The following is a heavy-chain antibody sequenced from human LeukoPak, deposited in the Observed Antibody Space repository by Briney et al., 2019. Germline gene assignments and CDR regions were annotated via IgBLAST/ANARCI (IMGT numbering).Heavy chain of an antibody. Sequence: SETLSLTCTVSGGSISSSSYYWGWIRQPPGKGLEWIGSIYYSGSTYYNPSLKSRVTISVDTSKNQFSLKLSSVTAADTAVYYCAIHLTMVRGVIIGNWFDPWGQGTLVTVSS. CDR3: AIHLTMVRGVIIGNWFDP. V-gene: IGHV4-39*01. J-gene: IGHJ5*02. D-gene: IGHD3-10*01. CDR1: GGSISSSSYY. CDR2: IYYSGST.